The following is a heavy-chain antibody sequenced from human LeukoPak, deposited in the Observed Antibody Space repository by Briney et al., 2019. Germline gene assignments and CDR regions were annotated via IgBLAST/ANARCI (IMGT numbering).Heavy chain of an antibody. D-gene: IGHD3-10*01. J-gene: IGHJ4*02. CDR2: IYYSGNT. CDR1: GVSISSSNSY. Sequence: NTSETLSLTCTVSGVSISSSNSYWGWIRQPPGKGLEWIGSIYYSGNTYYNASLKSQVSISIDTSKNQFSLRLTSVTAADTAVYYCAGTAYYYGSGSYYNIYWGQGTLVTVSS. CDR3: AGTAYYYGSGSYYNIY. V-gene: IGHV4-39*01.